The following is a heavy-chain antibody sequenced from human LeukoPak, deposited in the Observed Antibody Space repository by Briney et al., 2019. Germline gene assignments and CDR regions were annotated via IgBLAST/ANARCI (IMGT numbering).Heavy chain of an antibody. J-gene: IGHJ4*02. CDR1: GFSFTTHA. CDR2: ISGSGGST. CDR3: AKDRSEMATIVDY. V-gene: IGHV3-23*01. Sequence: PGGSLRLSCVASGFSFTTHAMGWVRQAPGKGLEWVSHISGSGGSTKYSGSVKGRFTISRDNSKNTLYLQMNSLRAEDTALYYCAKDRSEMATIVDYWGQGTLVTVAS. D-gene: IGHD5-24*01.